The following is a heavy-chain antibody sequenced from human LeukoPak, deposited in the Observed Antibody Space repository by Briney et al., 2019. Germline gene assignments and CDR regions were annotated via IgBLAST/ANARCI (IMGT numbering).Heavy chain of an antibody. J-gene: IGHJ4*02. D-gene: IGHD3-3*01. CDR3: AKDGERSLEWSPPLGY. CDR1: GFTISSYA. CDR2: MSGSAGST. Sequence: GGSLRLSCAVSGFTISSYAMSWVRQAPGKGLEWVSAMSGSAGSTYYADSVEGRITISRDNSKNMLYLEMNSLRAEDTAVYYCAKDGERSLEWSPPLGYWGQGTLVTVSS. V-gene: IGHV3-23*01.